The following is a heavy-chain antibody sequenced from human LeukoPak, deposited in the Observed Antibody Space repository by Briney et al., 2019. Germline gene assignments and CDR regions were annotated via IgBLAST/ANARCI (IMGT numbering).Heavy chain of an antibody. Sequence: PGGSLRLSCAASDFTVSNNYMNWVRQAPGKGLEWVSVIYSGGSTYYADSVKGRLTISRDNSKNTVFLQMSSLRAEDTAVYYCAREPWSANYYYGMDVWGQGTTVIVS. CDR3: AREPWSANYYYGMDV. CDR2: IYSGGST. V-gene: IGHV3-53*01. J-gene: IGHJ6*02. D-gene: IGHD3-3*01. CDR1: DFTVSNNY.